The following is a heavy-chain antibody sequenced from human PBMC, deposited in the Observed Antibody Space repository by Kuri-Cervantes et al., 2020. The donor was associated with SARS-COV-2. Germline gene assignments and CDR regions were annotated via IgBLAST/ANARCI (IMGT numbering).Heavy chain of an antibody. CDR3: ARGEGSRGLMVVLGWRGAGRLDF. V-gene: IGHV1-2*04. Sequence: ASVKVSCKASGYSFNDYYIYWVRQAPGQGLEWMGWIHPNSGGTNYAQKFQGWVTMTRDTSLSISYMELSGLTSDDTAVYYCARGEGSRGLMVVLGWRGAGRLDFWGQGTLVTVSS. CDR1: GYSFNDYY. J-gene: IGHJ4*02. CDR2: IHPNSGGT. D-gene: IGHD3-10*01.